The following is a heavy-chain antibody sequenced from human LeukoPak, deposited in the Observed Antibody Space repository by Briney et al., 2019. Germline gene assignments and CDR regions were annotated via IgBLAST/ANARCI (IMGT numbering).Heavy chain of an antibody. Sequence: SETLSLTCAVSGYSISSGYYWGWIRQPPGKGLEWIGSIYHSGSIYYNPPLKSRVTISVDTSKNQFSLKLSSVTAADTPLYYYARRGDSSGHSPPPFDYWGQGTLVTVSS. CDR3: ARRGDSSGHSPPPFDY. V-gene: IGHV4-38-2*01. J-gene: IGHJ4*02. CDR2: IYHSGSI. D-gene: IGHD3-22*01. CDR1: GYSISSGYY.